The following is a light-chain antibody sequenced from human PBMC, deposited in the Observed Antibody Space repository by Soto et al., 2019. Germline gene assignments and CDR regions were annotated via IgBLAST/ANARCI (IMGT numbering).Light chain of an antibody. CDR2: GSS. J-gene: IGKJ1*01. CDR1: QSTTY. CDR3: PRYGRCQWT. V-gene: IGKV3-20*01. Sequence: EVVLTQSPGTLSLSPGEKASLSCRASQSTTYLAWYQQKPGQAPRLLIYGSSTRAPGTPDRFSASGSGQDFTITISRLEHEDFAVNFCPRYGRCQWTFGPGTKVDMK.